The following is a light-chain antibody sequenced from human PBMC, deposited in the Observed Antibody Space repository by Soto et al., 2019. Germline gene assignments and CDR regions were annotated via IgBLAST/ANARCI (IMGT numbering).Light chain of an antibody. CDR2: EAS. CDR1: QSVSSSH. CDR3: QQFGTSFPYT. V-gene: IGKV3-20*01. Sequence: EIVLTQSPGTLSLSPGERATLTCRASQSVSSSHLAWYQQKPGQAPRLLMYEASSRATGIPDRFSGSGSGTDFTLTISRLEPEDFAVYYCQQFGTSFPYTFGQGTKLDIK. J-gene: IGKJ2*01.